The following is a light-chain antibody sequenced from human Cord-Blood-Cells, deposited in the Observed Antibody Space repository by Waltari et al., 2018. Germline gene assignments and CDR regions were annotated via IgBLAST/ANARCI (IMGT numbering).Light chain of an antibody. CDR3: SSYTSSSTPWV. Sequence: QSALTQPASVSGSPGQSITISCTGTSSDVGGYNYVSWYQQHPGKAPTLMIYDVSKRPSGVSNRFSGSKSGTTASLTISGLQAEDEADYYCSSYTSSSTPWVFGGGTKLTVL. CDR2: DVS. CDR1: SSDVGGYNY. V-gene: IGLV2-14*01. J-gene: IGLJ3*02.